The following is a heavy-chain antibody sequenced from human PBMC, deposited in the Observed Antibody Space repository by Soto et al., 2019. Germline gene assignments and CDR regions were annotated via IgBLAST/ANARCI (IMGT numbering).Heavy chain of an antibody. CDR1: GFSLNTRGVG. CDR3: ARRRIYNGYDS. CDR2: IYWDDDQ. J-gene: IGHJ4*02. V-gene: IGHV2-5*02. D-gene: IGHD5-12*01. Sequence: QITLKESGPTLVKPTQTLTLTCSFSGFSLNTRGVGVGGIRQAPGEALEWLGVIYWDDDQRYSPPLRSRLTITKDTSKNQVVLTMTNINPVDAGTYYCARRRIYNGYDSWGQGTLVTVSS.